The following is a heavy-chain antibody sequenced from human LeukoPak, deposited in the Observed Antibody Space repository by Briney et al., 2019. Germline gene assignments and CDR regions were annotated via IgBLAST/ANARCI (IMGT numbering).Heavy chain of an antibody. CDR2: IKSQSDDGTT. J-gene: IGHJ4*02. CDR1: GFTFTNAW. CDR3: ATFRSIGYYFDY. Sequence: PGGSLRLSCVASGFTFTNAWMNWVRQVPGKGLEWVGRIKSQSDDGTTDYAAPVKGRFTISRDDSKNTLYLQMNSLQAEDTAVYYCATFRSIGYYFDYWGQGTLVTVSS. V-gene: IGHV3-15*01. D-gene: IGHD1-26*01.